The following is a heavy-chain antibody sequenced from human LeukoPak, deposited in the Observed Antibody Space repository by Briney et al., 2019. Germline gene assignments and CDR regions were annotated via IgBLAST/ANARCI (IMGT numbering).Heavy chain of an antibody. Sequence: PSETLSLTCTVSGGSISSSSYYWGWIRQPPGKGLEWIGSIYYSGSTYYNPSLKSRVTISVDTSKNQFSLKLSSVTAADTAVYYCARGPGSWYFDLWGRGTLVTVSS. CDR1: GGSISSSSYY. V-gene: IGHV4-39*07. CDR3: ARGPGSWYFDL. J-gene: IGHJ2*01. CDR2: IYYSGST.